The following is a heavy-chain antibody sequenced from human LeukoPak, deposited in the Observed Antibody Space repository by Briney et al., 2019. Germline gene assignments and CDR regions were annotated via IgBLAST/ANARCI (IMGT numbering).Heavy chain of an antibody. V-gene: IGHV3-21*01. D-gene: IGHD3-22*01. CDR1: GFTFSSYS. CDR3: ARETYYDTSGLDY. Sequence: PGGSLRLSCAASGFTFSSYSMNWVRQAPGKGLEWVSSISSSSSYKSYADSVKGRFTISRDNAKNSLYLQMNSLRAEGTAVYYCARETYYDTSGLDYWGQGTLVTVSS. J-gene: IGHJ4*02. CDR2: ISSSSSYK.